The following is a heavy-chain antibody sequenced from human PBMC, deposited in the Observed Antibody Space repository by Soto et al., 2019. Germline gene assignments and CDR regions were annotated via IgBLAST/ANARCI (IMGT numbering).Heavy chain of an antibody. Sequence: ASVKVSCKASGGTFSSYAISWVRQAPGQGLEWMGWVNACNGNTNYAQKFQGRVTMTADTSTSTAYMEVRSLRSDDTAVYYCAKGAAGVEAHVIWGQGTLVTVSS. J-gene: IGHJ4*02. V-gene: IGHV1-18*01. D-gene: IGHD6-6*01. CDR2: VNACNGNT. CDR3: AKGAAGVEAHVI. CDR1: GGTFSSYA.